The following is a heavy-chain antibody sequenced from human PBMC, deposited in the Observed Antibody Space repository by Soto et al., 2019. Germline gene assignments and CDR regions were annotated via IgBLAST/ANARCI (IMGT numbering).Heavy chain of an antibody. CDR2: ISAYNGNT. V-gene: IGHV1-18*04. CDR3: ARARHYYYGSGSYFDY. CDR1: GYTFTSYG. J-gene: IGHJ4*02. D-gene: IGHD3-10*01. Sequence: WASVKVSCKASGYTFTSYGISWVRQAPGQGLEWMGWISAYNGNTNYAQKLQGRVTMTTDTSTSTAYMELRSLRSDDTAVYYCARARHYYYGSGSYFDYWGQGTLVTVSS.